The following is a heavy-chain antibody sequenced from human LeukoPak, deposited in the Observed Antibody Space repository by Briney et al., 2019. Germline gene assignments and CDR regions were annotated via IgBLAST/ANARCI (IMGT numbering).Heavy chain of an antibody. CDR2: IYSGGST. D-gene: IGHD1-26*01. CDR3: ARRSGSYFHYYYYYMDV. Sequence: GSLRLSCAASGFTVSSNYMSWVRQAPGKGLEWVSVIYSGGSTYYADSVKGRLTISRDNSKNTLYLQMNSLRAEDTAVYYCARRSGSYFHYYYYYMDVWGKGTTVTVSS. J-gene: IGHJ6*03. CDR1: GFTVSSNY. V-gene: IGHV3-53*01.